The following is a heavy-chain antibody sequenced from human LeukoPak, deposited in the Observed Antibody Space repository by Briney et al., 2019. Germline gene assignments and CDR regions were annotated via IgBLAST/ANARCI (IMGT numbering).Heavy chain of an antibody. D-gene: IGHD5-12*01. Sequence: GGSLRLSCAASGFTVSTNYMNWVRQAPGKGLEWVSVIYSGGSTYYADSVKGRFTISRGNSKNALYLEMNSLRAEDTAVYYCARGRSYSGYDYQFDYWGQGTLVTVSS. CDR1: GFTVSTNY. J-gene: IGHJ4*02. V-gene: IGHV3-53*01. CDR3: ARGRSYSGYDYQFDY. CDR2: IYSGGST.